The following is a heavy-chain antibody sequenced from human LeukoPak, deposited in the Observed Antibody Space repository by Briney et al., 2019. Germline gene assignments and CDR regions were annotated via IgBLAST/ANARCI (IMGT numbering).Heavy chain of an antibody. CDR1: GYTFTSYG. Sequence: GASVKVSCKASGYTFTSYGISWVRQATGQGLEWMGWMNPDNGDIAYAQKFQGRVTMTRDTSISTAYMELSSLRSEDTAVYYCARGVGAVGDYWGQGTLVTVSS. D-gene: IGHD6-19*01. V-gene: IGHV1-8*02. CDR2: MNPDNGDI. CDR3: ARGVGAVGDY. J-gene: IGHJ4*02.